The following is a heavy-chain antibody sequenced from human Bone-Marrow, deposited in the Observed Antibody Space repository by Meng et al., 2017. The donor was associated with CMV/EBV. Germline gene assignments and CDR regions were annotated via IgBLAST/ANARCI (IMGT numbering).Heavy chain of an antibody. V-gene: IGHV5-51*01. Sequence: GESLKISCKGSGYSFTSYWIGWVRQMPGKGLEWMGIIYPGDSDTRYSPSFQGQVTISADKSISTAYLQWSSLKASDTAMYYCARSQGLPAASHYYYYYYGMDVWGQGTTVAASS. CDR2: IYPGDSDT. CDR1: GYSFTSYW. J-gene: IGHJ6*02. CDR3: ARSQGLPAASHYYYYYYGMDV. D-gene: IGHD2-2*01.